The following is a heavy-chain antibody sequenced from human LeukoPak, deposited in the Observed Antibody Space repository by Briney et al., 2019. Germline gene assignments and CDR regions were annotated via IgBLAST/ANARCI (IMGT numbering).Heavy chain of an antibody. CDR2: INHSGST. D-gene: IGHD5-12*01. CDR3: ATQPSGDVVPIYTGYWYFDL. Sequence: SETLSLTCAVYGGSFSGYYWSWIRQPPGKGLEWIGEINHSGSTNYNPSLKSRVTISVDTSKNQFSLKLGSVTASDTAVYYCATQPSGDVVPIYTGYWYFDLWGRGTLVTVSS. V-gene: IGHV4-34*01. CDR1: GGSFSGYY. J-gene: IGHJ2*01.